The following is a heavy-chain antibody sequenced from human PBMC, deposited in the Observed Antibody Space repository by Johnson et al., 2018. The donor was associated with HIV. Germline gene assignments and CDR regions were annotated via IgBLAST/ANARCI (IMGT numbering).Heavy chain of an antibody. D-gene: IGHD7-27*01. J-gene: IGHJ3*02. CDR1: GFTFSSYD. CDR2: IGTAGDT. V-gene: IGHV3-13*01. CDR3: ARDPTTQDSRLTGDFGAFDM. Sequence: VQLVESGGGLVQPGGSLRLSCAASGFTFSSYDMHWVRQATGKGLEWVSAIGTAGDTYYPGSVKGRFTISRDNAKNLLYLQMNSLRADDTALYYCARDPTTQDSRLTGDFGAFDMWGQGTMVTVSS.